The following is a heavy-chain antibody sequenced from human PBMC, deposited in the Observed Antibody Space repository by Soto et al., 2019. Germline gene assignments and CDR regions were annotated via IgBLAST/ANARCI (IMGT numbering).Heavy chain of an antibody. J-gene: IGHJ6*02. D-gene: IGHD2-2*01. CDR2: ISGRGTTT. CDR3: ARLGYCGSATCKYYFYYYGMDV. Sequence: GGSLRLSCEASGFSFGSYSMNWVRQAPGKGLEWVSFISGRGTTTYYADSVKGRFTVSRDNAKNSLSLEVNSLRDEDTAVYYCARLGYCGSATCKYYFYYYGMDVWGQGTTVTVSS. V-gene: IGHV3-48*02. CDR1: GFSFGSYS.